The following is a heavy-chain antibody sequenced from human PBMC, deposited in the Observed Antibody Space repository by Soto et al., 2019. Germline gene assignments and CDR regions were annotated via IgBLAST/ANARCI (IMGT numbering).Heavy chain of an antibody. V-gene: IGHV2-5*02. D-gene: IGHD2-2*01. CDR2: IYWDDDE. CDR1: GFSLSTTAEG. J-gene: IGHJ4*02. CDR3: AHGSCSSADCYPNPYLDY. Sequence: QITLKESGPALVKPTQTLTLTCTFSGFSLSTTAEGVGWIRPPPGKALEWLALIYWDDDERYSPSLKSRLTITNDTSKNQVVLTMTNVDPVDTATYYCAHGSCSSADCYPNPYLDYWGQGILVTVSS.